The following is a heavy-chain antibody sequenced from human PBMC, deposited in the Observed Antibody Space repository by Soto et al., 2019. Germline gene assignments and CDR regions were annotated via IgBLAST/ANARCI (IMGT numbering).Heavy chain of an antibody. J-gene: IGHJ4*02. Sequence: QVQLQQWGAGLLKPSETLSLTCAVYGGSFSGYFWSWFRQPPGKGLEWIAEISDRGDTNYNPSLKSRLTVSFYTSKNQFSLQMHSVTAADTAFYYCTRGLRRSPDYWGQGTLVTVSS. V-gene: IGHV4-34*01. CDR2: ISDRGDT. CDR1: GGSFSGYF. CDR3: TRGLRRSPDY.